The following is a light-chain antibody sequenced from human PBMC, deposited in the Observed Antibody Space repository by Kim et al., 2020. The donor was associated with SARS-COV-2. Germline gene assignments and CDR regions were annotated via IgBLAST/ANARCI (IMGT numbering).Light chain of an antibody. CDR3: ETWDSNTLV. V-gene: IGLV4-60*03. CDR2: LEGSGSH. CDR1: RGHSSYL. Sequence: SGKLTRTLSRGHSSYLTAWHLPEPGKAPPYLTTLEGSGSHNQGSGVADRFSRASSGADRYLTITNLQSEDEADHHCETWDSNTLVFRGGNQLTVL. J-gene: IGLJ3*02.